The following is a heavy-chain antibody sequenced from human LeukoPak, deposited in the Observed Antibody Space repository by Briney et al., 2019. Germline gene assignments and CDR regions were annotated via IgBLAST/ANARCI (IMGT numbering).Heavy chain of an antibody. CDR3: ARGSSGSYYLWYFDL. CDR1: GGSFSGYY. CDR2: INHSGST. Sequence: SETLSLTCAVYGGSFSGYYWSWIRQPPGKGLEWIGEINHSGSTNYNPSLKSRVTMSVDTSKNQFSLKLSSVTAADTAVYYCARGSSGSYYLWYFDLWGRGTLVTVSS. D-gene: IGHD1-26*01. V-gene: IGHV4-34*01. J-gene: IGHJ2*01.